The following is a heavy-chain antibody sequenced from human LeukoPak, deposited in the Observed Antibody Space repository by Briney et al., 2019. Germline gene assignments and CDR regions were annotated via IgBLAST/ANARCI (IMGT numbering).Heavy chain of an antibody. V-gene: IGHV4-59*01. Sequence: SETLSLTCTVSGGSISTYYWSWIRQSPGKGLEWIGYIYYTGTSYNPSLKSRVTISADTSKNQFSLKLISVTAADTAVYYCASRKLGNDYWGQGTLVTVSS. CDR3: ASRKLGNDY. J-gene: IGHJ4*02. CDR1: GGSISTYY. CDR2: IYYTGT. D-gene: IGHD7-27*01.